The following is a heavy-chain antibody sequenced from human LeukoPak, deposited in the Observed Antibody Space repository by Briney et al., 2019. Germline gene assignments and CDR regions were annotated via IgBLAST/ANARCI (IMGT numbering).Heavy chain of an antibody. CDR2: IYPGDFDT. V-gene: IGHV5-51*01. CDR1: GYSFISYW. D-gene: IGHD2-15*01. CDR3: ARPDCSGGTCYYDY. Sequence: GESLKISCKGSGYSFISYWIGWVRQMPGKGLEWMGIIYPGDFDTRCSPSFQGQVTISADNSINTAYLQWSSLKASDTAMYYCARPDCSGGTCYYDYWGQGTLVTVSS. J-gene: IGHJ4*02.